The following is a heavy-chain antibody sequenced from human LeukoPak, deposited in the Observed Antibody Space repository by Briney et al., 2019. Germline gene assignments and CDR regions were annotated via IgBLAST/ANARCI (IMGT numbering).Heavy chain of an antibody. CDR1: GGSFSGYY. V-gene: IGHV4-34*01. Sequence: SETLSLTCAVYGGSFSGYYWSWIRQPPGKGLEWIGEINHSGSTNYNPSLKSRVTISVDTSKNQFSLKLSSVTAADTAVYYCARARPKKWELLGSAVSDYWGQGTLVTVSS. J-gene: IGHJ4*02. CDR3: ARARPKKWELLGSAVSDY. D-gene: IGHD1-26*01. CDR2: INHSGST.